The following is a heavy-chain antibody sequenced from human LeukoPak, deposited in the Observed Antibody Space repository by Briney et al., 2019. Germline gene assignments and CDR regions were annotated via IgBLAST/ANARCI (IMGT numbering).Heavy chain of an antibody. CDR1: GFTFDDYT. V-gene: IGHV3-43*01. CDR2: ISWDGGST. CDR3: AKDIRSRYSSSPIPLFDY. Sequence: GGSLRLSCAASGFTFDDYTMHWVRQAPGKGLEWVSLISWDGGSTYYADPVKGRFTISRDNSKNSLYLQMNSLRTEDTALYYCAKDIRSRYSSSPIPLFDYWGQGTLVTVSS. D-gene: IGHD6-13*01. J-gene: IGHJ4*02.